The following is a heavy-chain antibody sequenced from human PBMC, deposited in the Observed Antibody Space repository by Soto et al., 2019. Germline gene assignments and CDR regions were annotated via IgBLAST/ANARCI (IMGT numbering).Heavy chain of an antibody. V-gene: IGHV4-34*01. CDR3: ARDKITGLFDY. J-gene: IGHJ4*02. CDR2: INHSGST. CDR1: GGSFSGYY. Sequence: SETLSLTCAVYGGSFSGYYWSWIRQPPGKGLEWIGEINHSGSTNYNPSLKSRVTISVDTSKNQSSLKLTSVTAADTAVYYCARDKITGLFDYWGQGTLVTVSS. D-gene: IGHD2-8*02.